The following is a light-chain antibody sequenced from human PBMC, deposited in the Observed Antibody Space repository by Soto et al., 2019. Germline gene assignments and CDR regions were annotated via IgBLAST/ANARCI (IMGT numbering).Light chain of an antibody. CDR3: QQYGILPP. J-gene: IGKJ5*01. Sequence: ENVLTLSASTVSLNTGERATLSCGASQSVSSSYLAWYQQKPGQAPRLLIYGASSRATGIPDRFSGSGSGTDFTLTISRLEPEDFAVYYCQQYGILPPFGHGTRLEIK. CDR1: QSVSSSY. CDR2: GAS. V-gene: IGKV3-20*01.